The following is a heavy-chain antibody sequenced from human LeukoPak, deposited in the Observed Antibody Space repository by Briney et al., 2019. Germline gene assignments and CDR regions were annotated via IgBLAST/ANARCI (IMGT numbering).Heavy chain of an antibody. D-gene: IGHD1/OR15-1a*01. CDR3: AKEPRWEQLHSFDI. CDR2: IRVSDGAR. V-gene: IGHV3-23*01. CDR1: GFAFPTYA. J-gene: IGHJ3*02. Sequence: PGGSLRLSRVASGFAFPTYAMMWVRQVPGKGLEWVSSIRVSDGARFYADSVKGRFTMSRDNPKNTLFLQMNSLRPEDTAVYYCAKEPRWEQLHSFDIWGQGTTVTVSS.